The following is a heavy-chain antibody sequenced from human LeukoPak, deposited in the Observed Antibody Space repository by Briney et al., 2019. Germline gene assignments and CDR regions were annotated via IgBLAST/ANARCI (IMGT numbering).Heavy chain of an antibody. CDR3: ARSPRLQLGGSYY. J-gene: IGHJ4*02. D-gene: IGHD5-24*01. CDR1: GYTFTGYY. Sequence: GSSLKVSSKASGYTFTGYYMHWVRQAPGQGLEWMAWIKPNSGGTNYAQKFQGRVTMTRDTSISTAYMELSRLRSDDTAVYYCARSPRLQLGGSYYWGQGTLVTVSS. CDR2: IKPNSGGT. V-gene: IGHV1-2*02.